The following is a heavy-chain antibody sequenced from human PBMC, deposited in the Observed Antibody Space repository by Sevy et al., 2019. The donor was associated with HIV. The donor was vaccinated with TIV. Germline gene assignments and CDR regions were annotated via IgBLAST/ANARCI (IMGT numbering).Heavy chain of an antibody. CDR3: AKEAGRVGVHHGMDV. V-gene: IGHV3-21*04. Sequence: GGSLRLSCAASGFTFSSYSMNWVRQAPGKGLEWVSSISSSSSYIYYADSVKGRFTISRDNAKNSLYLQMNSLRAEDTALYYCAKEAGRVGVHHGMDVWGQGTTVTVSS. CDR1: GFTFSSYS. D-gene: IGHD1-26*01. J-gene: IGHJ6*02. CDR2: ISSSSSYI.